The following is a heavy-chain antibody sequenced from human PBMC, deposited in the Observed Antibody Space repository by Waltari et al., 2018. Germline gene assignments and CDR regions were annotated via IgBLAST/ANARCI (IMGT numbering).Heavy chain of an antibody. CDR3: ARDRQLGPYSWFDP. V-gene: IGHV1-2*02. Sequence: QVHLVQSGAEVKKLGASVKVSCTASGYSLTGHYKHWLRQAPGQGLERRGSVNQKSGETEYEQKCQGGVTMTRDASIGEAYMDRSSLRADETALYYCARDRQLGPYSWFDPWGQGTLVTVSA. D-gene: IGHD4-4*01. CDR1: GYSLTGHY. CDR2: VNQKSGET. J-gene: IGHJ5*02.